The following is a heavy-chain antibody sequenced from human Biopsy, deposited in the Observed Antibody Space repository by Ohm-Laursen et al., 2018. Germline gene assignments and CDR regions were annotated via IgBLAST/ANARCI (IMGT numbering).Heavy chain of an antibody. CDR3: TKADDFWSPEGYYYYFSGMDV. D-gene: IGHD3-3*01. CDR1: GFTFSNYW. V-gene: IGHV3-23*01. J-gene: IGHJ6*02. Sequence: SLRLSCAASGFTFSNYWMHWVRQPPGKGLEWVSAIRSTGGSTYYANSVKGRFTISRDNSKNILFLQVNNLRAEDTAIYYCTKADDFWSPEGYYYYFSGMDVWGQGTTVTVSS. CDR2: IRSTGGST.